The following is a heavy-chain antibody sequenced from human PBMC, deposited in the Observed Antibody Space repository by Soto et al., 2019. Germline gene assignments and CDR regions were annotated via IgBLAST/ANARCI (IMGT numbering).Heavy chain of an antibody. CDR3: ACATGYYNFNY. V-gene: IGHV4-39*01. CDR2: VYYTGST. Sequence: QLQLQESGPGLVKPSETLSLTCTVSGGSISATYYWGWIRQSPGKGLEWIGSVYYTGSTYINPSFKSRVTISVDTSKNQFSLKLRAVTAADTAVYYCACATGYYNFNYWGQGTLVTVSS. CDR1: GGSISATYY. J-gene: IGHJ4*02. D-gene: IGHD3-9*01.